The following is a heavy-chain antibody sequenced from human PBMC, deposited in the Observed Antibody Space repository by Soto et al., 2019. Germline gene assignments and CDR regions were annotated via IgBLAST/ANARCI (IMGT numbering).Heavy chain of an antibody. J-gene: IGHJ4*02. CDR2: ISSRSDI. V-gene: IGHV3-21*01. CDR1: GFTFSTYS. CDR3: AKGSSYFDY. Sequence: GSLRLSCVGSGFTFSTYSINWVRQAPGKGLEWVSSISSRSDIYYADSVKGRFTISRDNAKNTVSLQMNSLRAEDTAVYYCAKGSSYFDYWGQGTLVTVSS.